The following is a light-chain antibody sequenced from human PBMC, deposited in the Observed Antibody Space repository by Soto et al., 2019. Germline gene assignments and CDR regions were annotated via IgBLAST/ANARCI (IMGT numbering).Light chain of an antibody. CDR3: CQRQSWSRT. J-gene: IGKJ1*01. V-gene: IGKV3-11*01. CDR2: QTS. CDR1: QSINTT. Sequence: EIVLTQSPATLSSFPGDRVTLSCRASQSINTTFACYQQRPGQAPSILIYQTSIRAAGIPARFSASGAATDYTLTISDVQQADFALYYCCQRQSWSRTFGQGTKVDI.